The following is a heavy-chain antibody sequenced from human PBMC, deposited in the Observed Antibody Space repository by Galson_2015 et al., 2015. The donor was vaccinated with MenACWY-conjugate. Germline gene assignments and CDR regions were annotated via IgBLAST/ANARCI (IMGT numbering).Heavy chain of an antibody. Sequence: SLRLSCAASGFTFSSYTMHWVRQTPGKGLEWVALMSYDGSNQYYADSLKGRLTISRDNSKSTLYLQMDSLRAEDTAVYYCARGLIGYSSGPPDFWGQGALVIVSS. CDR2: MSYDGSNQ. CDR3: ARGLIGYSSGPPDF. V-gene: IGHV3-30*01. CDR1: GFTFSSYT. D-gene: IGHD6-19*01. J-gene: IGHJ4*02.